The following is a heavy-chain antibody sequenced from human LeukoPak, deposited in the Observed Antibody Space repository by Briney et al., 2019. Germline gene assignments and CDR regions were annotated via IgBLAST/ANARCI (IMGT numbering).Heavy chain of an antibody. J-gene: IGHJ4*02. CDR3: AKDGLAYCGGDCYSGPLDY. CDR2: IRYDGSNK. Sequence: PGGSLRLSCAASGFTFSSYGMHWVRQAPGKGLEWVAFIRYDGSNKYYADSVKGRFTISRDNSKNTLYLQMNSLRAEDTAVYYCAKDGLAYCGGDCYSGPLDYWGQGTLVTVSS. V-gene: IGHV3-30*02. D-gene: IGHD2-21*02. CDR1: GFTFSSYG.